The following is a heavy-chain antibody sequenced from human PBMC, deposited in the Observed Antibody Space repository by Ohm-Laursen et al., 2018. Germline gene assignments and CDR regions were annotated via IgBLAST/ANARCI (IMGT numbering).Heavy chain of an antibody. CDR3: AKDIAPSTTHYYYGVDV. J-gene: IGHJ6*02. V-gene: IGHV3-53*05. CDR1: GFTVSSNY. D-gene: IGHD4-17*01. CDR2: IYSGGST. Sequence: SLRLSCAASGFTVSSNYMSWVRQAPGKGLEWVSVIYSGGSTYYADSVKGRFTISRDNAKNSLYLQMNSLRAEDTALYYCAKDIAPSTTHYYYGVDVWGQGTTVTVSS.